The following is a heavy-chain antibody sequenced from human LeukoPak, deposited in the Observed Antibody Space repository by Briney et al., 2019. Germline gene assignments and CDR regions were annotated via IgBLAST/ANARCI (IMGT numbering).Heavy chain of an antibody. J-gene: IGHJ4*02. CDR1: GASTRSSTYY. D-gene: IGHD3-22*01. V-gene: IGHV4-39*01. Sequence: SETLSLTCSVSGASTRSSTYYWGWIRQPPGKGLEWIGSIYSTGSAYYNPSLVSRVTMSVDTSKNQFSLKARSVTATDTGIYYCVTYYFDSSGPKKNYWGQGTLVTVSS. CDR3: VTYYFDSSGPKKNY. CDR2: IYSTGSA.